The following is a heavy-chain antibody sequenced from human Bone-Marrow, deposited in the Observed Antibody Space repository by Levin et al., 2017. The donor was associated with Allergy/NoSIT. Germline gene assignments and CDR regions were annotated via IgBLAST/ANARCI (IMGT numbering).Heavy chain of an antibody. CDR2: IYHTGTT. V-gene: IGHV4-30-2*06. CDR3: ARVRDYFRWFDP. D-gene: IGHD3-10*02. Sequence: SCVVSGDSIATGGFSWSWVRQSPGKGLEWLGYIYHTGTTHYNPSLKTRVAMSVDKSKNQFSLQLTSVTAADSAIYYCARVRDYFRWFDPWGQGTLVTVSS. CDR1: GDSIATGGFS. J-gene: IGHJ5*02.